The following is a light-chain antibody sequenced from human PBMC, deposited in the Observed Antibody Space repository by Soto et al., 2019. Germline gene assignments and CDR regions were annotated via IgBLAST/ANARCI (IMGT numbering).Light chain of an antibody. CDR2: GAS. CDR3: QQHNNWPWT. J-gene: IGKJ1*01. Sequence: EIVMTQSPATLSASPGERATLSCRASQSVRSNLAWYQQKPGQAPRLLIYGASTRATGIPARFSGSGSGTEFTLSIGSLQSEDFAVYYCQQHNNWPWTFGQGTKVDIK. CDR1: QSVRSN. V-gene: IGKV3-15*01.